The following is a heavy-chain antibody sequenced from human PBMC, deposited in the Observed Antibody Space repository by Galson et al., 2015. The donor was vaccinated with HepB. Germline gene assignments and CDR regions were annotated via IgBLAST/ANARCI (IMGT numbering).Heavy chain of an antibody. Sequence: SLRLSCAASGFTFSSYAMSWVRQAPGKGLEWVSAISGSGGSTYYADSVKGRFTISRDNSKNTLYLQMNSLRAEDTAVYYCATHCSSTSCHHGRYYYYYMDVWGKGTTVTVSS. J-gene: IGHJ6*03. V-gene: IGHV3-23*01. CDR1: GFTFSSYA. CDR2: ISGSGGST. D-gene: IGHD2-2*01. CDR3: ATHCSSTSCHHGRYYYYYMDV.